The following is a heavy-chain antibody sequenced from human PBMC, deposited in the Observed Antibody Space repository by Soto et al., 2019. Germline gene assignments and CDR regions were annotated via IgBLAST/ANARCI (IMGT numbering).Heavy chain of an antibody. V-gene: IGHV1-18*01. J-gene: IGHJ3*02. CDR2: ISAYNGNT. Sequence: ASVKVSCKASCYTFTSYGISWVRQAPGQGLEWMGWISAYNGNTNYAQKLQGRVTMTTDTSTSTAYMELKSLRSDVTAVYYCARRKGYCSSTSCYAEYAFDIWG. CDR3: ARRKGYCSSTSCYAEYAFDI. CDR1: CYTFTSYG. D-gene: IGHD2-2*01.